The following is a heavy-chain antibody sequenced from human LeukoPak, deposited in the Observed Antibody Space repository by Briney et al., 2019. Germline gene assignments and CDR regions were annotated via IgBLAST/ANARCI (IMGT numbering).Heavy chain of an antibody. Sequence: ASVTVSCTASGYTFTNYAMNWVRRAPGQRLEWMGWINAGNGDTKYSQKFQGRVTITADESTSTAYMELSSLRTEDTAVYYCARGKTMKTYNWFDPWGQGTLVTVSS. CDR3: ARGKTMKTYNWFDP. J-gene: IGHJ5*02. CDR1: GYTFTNYA. CDR2: INAGNGDT. D-gene: IGHD3-22*01. V-gene: IGHV1-3*01.